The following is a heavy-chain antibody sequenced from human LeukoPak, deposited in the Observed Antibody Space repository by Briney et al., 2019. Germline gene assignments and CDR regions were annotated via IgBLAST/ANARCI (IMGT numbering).Heavy chain of an antibody. V-gene: IGHV4-39*01. CDR3: ARHADAFDI. CDR1: GDSINSGSFY. Sequence: SETLSLTCTVSGDSINSGSFYWGWVRQPPGKGLEWIGTIYHGGSTDSYSGSTYYKPSLKSRVVISVDTSKNQFSLKLSSVTAADTAVYYCARHADAFDIWGQGTMVTVSS. CDR2: IYHGGSTDSYSGST. J-gene: IGHJ3*02.